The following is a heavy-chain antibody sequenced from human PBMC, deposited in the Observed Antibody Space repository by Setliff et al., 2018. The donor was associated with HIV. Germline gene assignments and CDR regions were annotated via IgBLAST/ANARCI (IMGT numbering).Heavy chain of an antibody. V-gene: IGHV3-7*01. CDR3: ARDRDGEYSSGLDY. CDR1: GFSFNNYW. Sequence: PGGSLRLSCAASGFSFNNYWIVWVRQAPGKGLEWVANINQDGSHKYYVDSVKGRFTISRDNAKNSLYLQMSSLRAEDTAVYYCARDRDGEYSSGLDYWGQGTLVTVSS. J-gene: IGHJ4*02. CDR2: INQDGSHK. D-gene: IGHD6-19*01.